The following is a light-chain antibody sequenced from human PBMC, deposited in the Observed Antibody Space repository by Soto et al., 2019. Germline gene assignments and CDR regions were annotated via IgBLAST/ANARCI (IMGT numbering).Light chain of an antibody. Sequence: QSVLTQPASVSGCPGQSITISCTGTSSDVGGYNYVSWYQQHPGKAPKLMIYEVSNRPSGVSNRFSGSKSGNTASLTISGLQAEDEADYYCSSYTSSSTPPVFGTGTKVTVL. CDR1: SSDVGGYNY. CDR2: EVS. V-gene: IGLV2-14*01. J-gene: IGLJ1*01. CDR3: SSYTSSSTPPV.